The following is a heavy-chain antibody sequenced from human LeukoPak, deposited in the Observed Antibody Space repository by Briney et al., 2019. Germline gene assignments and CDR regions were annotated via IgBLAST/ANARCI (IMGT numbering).Heavy chain of an antibody. D-gene: IGHD5-24*01. CDR2: ITSGSSYI. CDR3: ARGDGYNSYYFDY. V-gene: IGHV3-21*01. J-gene: IGHJ4*02. CDR1: GFTFSSYN. Sequence: GGSLRLSCAASGFTFSSYNMNWVRQAPGKGLEWVSSITSGSSYIYYADSVKGRFTISRDNSKNSLYLQMNSLRAEDTAVYYCARGDGYNSYYFDYWGQGTLVTVSS.